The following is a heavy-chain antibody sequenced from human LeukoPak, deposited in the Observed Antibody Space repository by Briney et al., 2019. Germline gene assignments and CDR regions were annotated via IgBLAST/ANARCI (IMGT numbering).Heavy chain of an antibody. D-gene: IGHD5-24*01. Sequence: VASVKVSCKASGYTFTGYYMHWVRQAPGQGLEWMGWINPNSGGTNYAQKFQGRVTMTRDTSISTAYMELSRLRSDDTAVYYCARVEMATISPDYWGQGTLVTVSS. CDR1: GYTFTGYY. CDR2: INPNSGGT. CDR3: ARVEMATISPDY. V-gene: IGHV1-2*02. J-gene: IGHJ4*02.